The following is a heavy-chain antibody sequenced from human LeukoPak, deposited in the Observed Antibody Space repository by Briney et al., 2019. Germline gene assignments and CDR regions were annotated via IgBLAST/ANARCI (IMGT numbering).Heavy chain of an antibody. V-gene: IGHV4-59*07. CDR1: GAFISSYY. J-gene: IGHJ4*02. CDR3: ASAGRGGDGGYDG. Sequence: SDPQSLTCTLAGAFISSYYWSWTRQPPKNRLEWLGHIYYSGRTNSNPSLKGRVTMSVDTPKNQFSLEMTSVTAADTAIYYCASAGRGGDGGYDGWGQGTLVTVSS. D-gene: IGHD5-12*01. CDR2: IYYSGRT.